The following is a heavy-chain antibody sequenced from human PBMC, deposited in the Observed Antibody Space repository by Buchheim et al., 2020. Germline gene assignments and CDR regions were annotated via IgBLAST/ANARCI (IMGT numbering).Heavy chain of an antibody. Sequence: QVQLQQWGAGLLKPSETLSLTCAVYGGSFSGYYWSWIRQPPGKGLEWIGEINHSGSTNYNPSLKSRVTISVDTSKNQFSLKLSSVTAADTAVYYCARGPLLRYFDWLSWFDPWGQGTL. CDR1: GGSFSGYY. D-gene: IGHD3-9*01. V-gene: IGHV4-34*01. J-gene: IGHJ5*02. CDR3: ARGPLLRYFDWLSWFDP. CDR2: INHSGST.